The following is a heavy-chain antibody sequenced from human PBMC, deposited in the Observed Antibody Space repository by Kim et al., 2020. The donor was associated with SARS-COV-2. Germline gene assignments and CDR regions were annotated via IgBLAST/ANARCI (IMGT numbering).Heavy chain of an antibody. J-gene: IGHJ4*02. D-gene: IGHD6-19*01. CDR3: ASQGIAVAGYDY. V-gene: IGHV1-3*01. Sequence: KYYTKFQGRVPITRDTSASTAYMELSSLRSEDTAVYYCASQGIAVAGYDYWGQGTLVTVSS.